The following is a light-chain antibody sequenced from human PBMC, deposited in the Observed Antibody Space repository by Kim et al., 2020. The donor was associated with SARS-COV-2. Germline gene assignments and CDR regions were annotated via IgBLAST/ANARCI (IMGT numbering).Light chain of an antibody. J-gene: IGKJ5*01. CDR2: SAS. CDR3: QQFGSSIT. CDR1: QSVSSTS. Sequence: LSPGESATLSCRASQSVSSTSLAWYQQKPGQAPRLLLYSASSRATGIPDRFSGSGSGTDFTLTISRLEPEDFAVYYCQQFGSSITFGQGTRLEIK. V-gene: IGKV3-20*01.